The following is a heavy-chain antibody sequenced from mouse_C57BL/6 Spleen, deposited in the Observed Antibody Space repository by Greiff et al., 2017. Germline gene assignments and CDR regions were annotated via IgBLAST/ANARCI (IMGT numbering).Heavy chain of an antibody. J-gene: IGHJ4*01. Sequence: EVKVEESGEGLVKPGGSLKLSCAASGFTFSSYAMSWVRQTPEKRLEWVAYISSGGDYIYYADTVKGRFTISRDNARNTLYLQMSSLKSEDTAMYYCTRDSDGYYLPYAMDYWGQGTSVTVSS. CDR1: GFTFSSYA. V-gene: IGHV5-9-1*02. CDR2: ISSGGDYI. CDR3: TRDSDGYYLPYAMDY. D-gene: IGHD2-3*01.